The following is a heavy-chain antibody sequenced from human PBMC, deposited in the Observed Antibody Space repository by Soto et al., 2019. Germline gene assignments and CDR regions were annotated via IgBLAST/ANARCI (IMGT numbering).Heavy chain of an antibody. Sequence: EVQLVESGGGLVQPGGSLRLSCAASGFTFSSYIMNWVRQAPGKGLEWVAYISSSSGVIYYADSVKGRFTISRDNAKNSLYLQMNSLRDEDTAVYYCARETYFDYWGQGTLVTVSS. CDR2: ISSSSGVI. CDR1: GFTFSSYI. CDR3: ARETYFDY. V-gene: IGHV3-48*02. J-gene: IGHJ4*02.